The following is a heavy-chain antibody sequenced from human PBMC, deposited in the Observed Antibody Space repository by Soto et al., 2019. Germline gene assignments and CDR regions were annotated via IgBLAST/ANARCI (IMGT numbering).Heavy chain of an antibody. Sequence: GGSLRLSCAASGFTFTSSVMSWVRQSPEKGLEWVSGINLGGGGAYYAYYADSVKGRFTISRDHSENTVYLQMDSLRVEDTAVYYCVKDSGREYFQQWGQGTLVTVSS. CDR1: GFTFTSSV. CDR2: INLGGGGAYYA. D-gene: IGHD3-10*01. CDR3: VKDSGREYFQQ. V-gene: IGHV3-23*01. J-gene: IGHJ1*01.